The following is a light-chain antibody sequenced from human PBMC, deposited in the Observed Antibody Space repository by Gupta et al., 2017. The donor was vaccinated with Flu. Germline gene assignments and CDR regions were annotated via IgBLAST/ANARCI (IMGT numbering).Light chain of an antibody. CDR2: GAS. Sequence: ERATLSCRASQSVSSNYLAWYQQKPGQAPRLLIYGASSGATGIPDRFSGSGSGTDFTLTISRLEPEDFAMYYCQQYGSSPQTFGQGTKVEIK. V-gene: IGKV3-20*01. CDR3: QQYGSSPQT. J-gene: IGKJ1*01. CDR1: QSVSSNY.